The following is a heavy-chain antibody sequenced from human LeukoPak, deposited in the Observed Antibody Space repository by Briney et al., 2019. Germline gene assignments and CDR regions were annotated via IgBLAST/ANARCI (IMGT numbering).Heavy chain of an antibody. CDR3: ARASGYPTDYYYYYYMDV. CDR2: MNPNSGNT. D-gene: IGHD5-12*01. J-gene: IGHJ6*03. Sequence: ASVKVSCKASGYTFTSYDINWVRQATGQGLEWMGWMNPNSGNTGYAQKFQGRVTMTRNTSISTAYMELSSLRSEDTAVYYCARASGYPTDYYYYYYMDVWGKGTTVTVSS. CDR1: GYTFTSYD. V-gene: IGHV1-8*01.